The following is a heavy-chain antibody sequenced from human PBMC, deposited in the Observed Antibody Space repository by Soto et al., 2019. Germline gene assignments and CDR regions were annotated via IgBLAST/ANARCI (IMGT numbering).Heavy chain of an antibody. CDR3: ARYSGSAPGYYYYGMDV. V-gene: IGHV1-18*01. J-gene: IGHJ6*02. CDR2: ISAYNGNT. D-gene: IGHD1-26*01. Sequence: ASVKVSCKASGYTLTSYGISWVRQAPGQGLEWMGWISAYNGNTNYAQKLQGRVTMTTDTSTSTAYMELRSLRSDDTAVYYCARYSGSAPGYYYYGMDVWGQGTTVTVSS. CDR1: GYTLTSYG.